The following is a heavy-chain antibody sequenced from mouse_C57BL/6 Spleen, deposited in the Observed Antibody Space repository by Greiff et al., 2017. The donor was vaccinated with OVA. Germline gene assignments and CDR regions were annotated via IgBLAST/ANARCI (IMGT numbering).Heavy chain of an antibody. CDR3: ASGLATVVPGYFDV. Sequence: QVQLQQPGAELVKPGASVKLSCKASGYTFTSYWMHWVKQRPGQGLEWIGMIHPNSGSNNYNEKFKSKATLTVDKSYSTAYMQLSSLTSEDTAVYYCASGLATVVPGYFDVWGTGTTVTVSS. V-gene: IGHV1-64*01. D-gene: IGHD1-1*01. CDR1: GYTFTSYW. CDR2: IHPNSGSN. J-gene: IGHJ1*03.